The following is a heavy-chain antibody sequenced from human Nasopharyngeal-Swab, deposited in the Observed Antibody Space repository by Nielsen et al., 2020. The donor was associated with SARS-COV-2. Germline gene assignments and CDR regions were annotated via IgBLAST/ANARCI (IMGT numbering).Heavy chain of an antibody. V-gene: IGHV4-59*08. CDR1: GGSISSYY. CDR3: ARLRYSSSWYRTQLYYFDY. Sequence: SETLSLTCTVSGGSISSYYWSWIRQPPGKGLEWIGYIYYSGSTNYNPSLKSRDTISVDTSKNQFSLKLSSVTAADTAVYYCARLRYSSSWYRTQLYYFDYWGQGTLVTVSS. J-gene: IGHJ4*02. CDR2: IYYSGST. D-gene: IGHD6-13*01.